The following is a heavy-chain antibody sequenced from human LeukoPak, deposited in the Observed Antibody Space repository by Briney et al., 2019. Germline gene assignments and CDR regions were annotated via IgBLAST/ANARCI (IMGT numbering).Heavy chain of an antibody. CDR2: IIPIFGTA. Sequence: SVKVSCKASGGTFSSYAISWVRQAPGQGLEWMGGIIPIFGTANYAQKFQGRVTITADESTSTAYMELSSLRSEDTAVYYCARPSASVDTAMVPYYYYYYMDVWGKGTTVTVSS. V-gene: IGHV1-69*13. D-gene: IGHD5-18*01. J-gene: IGHJ6*03. CDR3: ARPSASVDTAMVPYYYYYYMDV. CDR1: GGTFSSYA.